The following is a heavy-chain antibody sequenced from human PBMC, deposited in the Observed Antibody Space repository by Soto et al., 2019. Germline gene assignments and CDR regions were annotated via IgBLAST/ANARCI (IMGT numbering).Heavy chain of an antibody. CDR2: ISSTSNYI. V-gene: IGHV3-21*01. CDR1: GFTFSSYS. Sequence: EVQLVESGGGLVKPGGSLRLSCAASGFTFSSYSVNWVRQAPGKGLEWVSSISSTSNYIYYADSVKGRFTISRDNAKNSLYLQMNRLRAEDTAMYYCARDGYSYGPGTFDIWGQGTMVTVSS. D-gene: IGHD5-18*01. CDR3: ARDGYSYGPGTFDI. J-gene: IGHJ3*02.